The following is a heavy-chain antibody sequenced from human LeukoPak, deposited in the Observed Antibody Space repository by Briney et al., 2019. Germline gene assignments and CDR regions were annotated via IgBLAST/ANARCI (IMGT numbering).Heavy chain of an antibody. V-gene: IGHV4-30-2*01. J-gene: IGHJ2*01. D-gene: IGHD5-12*01. CDR3: ARDRDGYNSRYFDL. CDR1: GGSISSGGYS. CDR2: IYHSGST. Sequence: SEILSLTCAVSGGSISSGGYSWSWIRQPPGKGLEWIGYIYHSGSTYYNPSLKSRVTISVDRSKNQFSLKLSSVTAADTAVYYCARDRDGYNSRYFDLWGRGTLVTVSS.